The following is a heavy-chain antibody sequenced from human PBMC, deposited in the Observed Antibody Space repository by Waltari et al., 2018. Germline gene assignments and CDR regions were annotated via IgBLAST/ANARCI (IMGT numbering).Heavy chain of an antibody. J-gene: IGHJ4*02. V-gene: IGHV3-23*03. D-gene: IGHD3-9*01. CDR1: GFTFSSYA. CDR3: AKVQSVADYYDILTGYSN. CDR2: IYSGGST. Sequence: SGGGLVQPGGSLRLSCAASGFTFSSYAMSWVRQAPGKGLEWVSVIYSGGSTYYADSVKGRFTISRDNSKNTLYLQMNSLRAEDTAVYYCAKVQSVADYYDILTGYSNWGQGTLVTVSS.